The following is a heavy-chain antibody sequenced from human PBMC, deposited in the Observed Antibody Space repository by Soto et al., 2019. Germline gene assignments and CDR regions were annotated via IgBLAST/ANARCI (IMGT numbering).Heavy chain of an antibody. V-gene: IGHV4-61*01. CDR3: AKVRSGSRQLDY. Sequence: SETLSLTCSVSGGSVSSGTYYWSFIRQPPGKALEWIGFIFDSGRTSYNPSLKSRIIISMDTPKNQFSLRLTSVTAADTAVYFCAKVRSGSRQLDYWGQGTLVTVSS. J-gene: IGHJ4*02. CDR2: IFDSGRT. CDR1: GGSVSSGTYY. D-gene: IGHD1-26*01.